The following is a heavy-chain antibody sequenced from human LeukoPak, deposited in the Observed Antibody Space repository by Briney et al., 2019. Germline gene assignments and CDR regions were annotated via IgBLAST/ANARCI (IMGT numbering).Heavy chain of an antibody. J-gene: IGHJ3*02. Sequence: GGSLRLSCAASGFTFSSYAMSWVRQAPGKGLEWVSDISGSGGRTYYADSVKGRFTISRDNSKYTVSLQMNSLAAEDTAIYYCAKGKVSIWPAAFDIWGQGTMVTVSS. CDR3: AKGKVSIWPAAFDI. CDR1: GFTFSSYA. D-gene: IGHD3-9*01. CDR2: ISGSGGRT. V-gene: IGHV3-23*01.